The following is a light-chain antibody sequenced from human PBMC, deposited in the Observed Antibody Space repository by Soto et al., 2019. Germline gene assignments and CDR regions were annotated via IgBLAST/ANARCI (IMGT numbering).Light chain of an antibody. CDR2: KTS. J-gene: IGKJ1*01. CDR1: QSISDW. V-gene: IGKV1-5*03. CDR3: QEYNTYSRT. Sequence: DIQMTQSPSTLSASVGDRVTITCRASQSISDWLAWYQQKPGKAPKVLIYKTSSLESGVTSRFSGSGSGTEFTLTISSLQPDDSATYYCQEYNTYSRTFGQGTKVEIK.